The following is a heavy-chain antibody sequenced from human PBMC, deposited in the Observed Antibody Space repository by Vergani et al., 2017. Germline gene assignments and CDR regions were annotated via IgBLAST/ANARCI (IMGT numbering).Heavy chain of an antibody. J-gene: IGHJ2*01. V-gene: IGHV3-9*01. CDR1: GFTFDDYA. CDR2: ISWNSGSI. Sequence: EVQLVESGGGLVQPGRFLRLSCAASGFTFDDYAMHRVRQAPGKGLEWVSGISWNSGSIGYADSVKGRFTISRDNAKNSLYLQMNSLRAEDTALYYCAKDHYDFWSGYPNLSPFDLWGRGTLVTVSS. CDR3: AKDHYDFWSGYPNLSPFDL. D-gene: IGHD3-3*01.